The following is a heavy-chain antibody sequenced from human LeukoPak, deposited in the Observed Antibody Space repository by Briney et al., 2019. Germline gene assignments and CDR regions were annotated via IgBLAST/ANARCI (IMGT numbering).Heavy chain of an antibody. CDR3: ARVAMADIGAEFDY. CDR2: ISVHNGNT. J-gene: IGHJ4*02. Sequence: GASVKVSCKASGYTFINYGISWVRQAPGQGLEWMGGISVHNGNTNFAQKFQGRVTMTTDTSTNTAYMELRSLRAEDTAVYYCARVAMADIGAEFDYWGQGTLVTVSS. CDR1: GYTFINYG. D-gene: IGHD2-2*01. V-gene: IGHV1-18*01.